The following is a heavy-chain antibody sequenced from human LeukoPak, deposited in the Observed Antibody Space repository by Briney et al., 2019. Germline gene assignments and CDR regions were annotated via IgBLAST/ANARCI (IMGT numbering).Heavy chain of an antibody. J-gene: IGHJ6*02. V-gene: IGHV4-59*08. CDR3: ARLTTVTAYYYYDGMDV. D-gene: IGHD4-17*01. CDR2: IYYSGST. Sequence: SETLSLTCTVSGGSISSYYWSWVRQPPGEGLEWIGYIYYSGSTNYNPSLKSRVTISVDTSKNQFSLKLSSVTAADTAVYYCARLTTVTAYYYYDGMDVWGQGTTVTVSS. CDR1: GGSISSYY.